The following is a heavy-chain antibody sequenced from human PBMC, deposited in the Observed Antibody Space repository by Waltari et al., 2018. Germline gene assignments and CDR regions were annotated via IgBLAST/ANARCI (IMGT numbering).Heavy chain of an antibody. CDR2: IYSGGNT. V-gene: IGHV3-53*01. J-gene: IGHJ4*02. D-gene: IGHD7-27*01. CDR3: ARGPGEFLPIDF. CDR1: GFTVSTNY. Sequence: EVQLVESGGGLFQPGGSLRLSCAASGFTVSTNYMSWVRQAPGKGLDWVSVIYSGGNTYSVDSVKGRFTISRDNSKNTLYLQMNSLRAEDTAVYYCARGPGEFLPIDFWGQGTLVTVSS.